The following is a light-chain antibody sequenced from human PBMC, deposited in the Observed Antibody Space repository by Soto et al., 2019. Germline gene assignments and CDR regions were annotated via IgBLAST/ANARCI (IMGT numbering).Light chain of an antibody. V-gene: IGKV3-20*01. CDR3: RQYGSSLPRT. Sequence: EIVLTQSPGTLSLSPGERATLSCRASQSLSSDSLAWYQQKPGQTPRLLIYGASSRATGIPDRFSGSGSGNDFTLPIRRPEPEDFAVYYCRQYGSSLPRTFGQGTKVEIK. CDR1: QSLSSDS. J-gene: IGKJ1*01. CDR2: GAS.